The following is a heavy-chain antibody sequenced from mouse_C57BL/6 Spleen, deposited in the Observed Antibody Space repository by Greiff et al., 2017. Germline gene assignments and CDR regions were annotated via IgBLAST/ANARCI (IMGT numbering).Heavy chain of an antibody. CDR3: SRDVYGSSYWDAMDY. CDR2: IHPNSGST. CDR1: GYTFTSYW. Sequence: VNVVESGAELVKPGASVKLSCKASGYTFTSYWMHWVQQRPGQGLEWIGMIHPNSGSTNYNEKFKSKATLTVDKSSSSAYMQLRSLTSEYSAVYYRSRDVYGSSYWDAMDYWGQGTSVTVSS. V-gene: IGHV1-64*01. D-gene: IGHD1-1*01. J-gene: IGHJ4*01.